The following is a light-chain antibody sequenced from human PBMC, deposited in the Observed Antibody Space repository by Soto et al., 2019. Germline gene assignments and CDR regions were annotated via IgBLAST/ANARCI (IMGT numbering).Light chain of an antibody. CDR2: DAS. J-gene: IGKJ4*01. CDR1: QSVNST. V-gene: IGKV3-15*01. Sequence: EIVMTQSPATLSVSPGERATLSFRASQSVNSTLAWYRQKPGQAPRLLISDASTRATGVPARFSGSGSGTEFTLTISSLQSEDSGIYYCQQYNFWPPLTFGGGTKVEIK. CDR3: QQYNFWPPLT.